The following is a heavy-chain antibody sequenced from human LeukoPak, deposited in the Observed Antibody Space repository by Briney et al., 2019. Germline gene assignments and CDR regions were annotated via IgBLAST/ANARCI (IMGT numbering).Heavy chain of an antibody. V-gene: IGHV3-23*01. CDR1: GFTFSSYA. CDR2: ISGSGLST. Sequence: GGSLRLSCAASGFTFSSYAMSWVRQAPGKGLEWVSAISGSGLSTYYAESVRGRFTTSRDNSKNTLYLQMNSLRAEDTAVYYCAKQSSRPLDYYYYGMDVWGQGTTVTVSS. D-gene: IGHD2-2*01. J-gene: IGHJ6*02. CDR3: AKQSSRPLDYYYYGMDV.